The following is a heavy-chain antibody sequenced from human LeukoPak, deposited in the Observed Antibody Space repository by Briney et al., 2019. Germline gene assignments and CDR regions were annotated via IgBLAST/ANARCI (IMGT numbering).Heavy chain of an antibody. Sequence: SQTLSLTCTVSGGSISRGSYYWSWIRQPAGKGLEWIGRIYTSGSTNYNPSLKSRVTISVDTSKNQFSLKLGSVTAADTAVYYCAREGNYYDSRGPPYFQHWGQGTLVTVSS. CDR2: IYTSGST. D-gene: IGHD3-22*01. V-gene: IGHV4-61*02. CDR1: GGSISRGSYY. CDR3: AREGNYYDSRGPPYFQH. J-gene: IGHJ1*01.